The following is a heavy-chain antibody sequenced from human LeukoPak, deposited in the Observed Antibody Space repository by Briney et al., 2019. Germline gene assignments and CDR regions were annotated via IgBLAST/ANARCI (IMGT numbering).Heavy chain of an antibody. CDR2: IKQDGSEK. J-gene: IGHJ4*02. CDR3: ARGVTTQDFDF. D-gene: IGHD3-10*01. Sequence: GGSLRLSCAGSRFTFSSYWMSWVRQAPGKGLEWVANIKQDGSEKYYVDSVKGRFTISRDNAKNSLYLHMNRLRAEDTAVYYCARGVTTQDFDFWGQGTLVTVSS. CDR1: RFTFSSYW. V-gene: IGHV3-7*04.